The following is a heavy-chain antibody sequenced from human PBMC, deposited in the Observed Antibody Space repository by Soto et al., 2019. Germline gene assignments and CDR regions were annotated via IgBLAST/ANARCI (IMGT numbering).Heavy chain of an antibody. J-gene: IGHJ2*01. CDR3: ARDRTRSLFPKYWYFDL. CDR2: IFIGNGDT. CDR1: GYTFRGYS. Sequence: QVQIVQSGAEVKKPGASVKVSCKAPGYTFRGYSMHWVRQAPGQRLEWMGWIFIGNGDTKYSQNCQDRVTMTRDTSAATVYMELSNLTSEDTAVYYCARDRTRSLFPKYWYFDLWGRGTLVTV. V-gene: IGHV1-3*04.